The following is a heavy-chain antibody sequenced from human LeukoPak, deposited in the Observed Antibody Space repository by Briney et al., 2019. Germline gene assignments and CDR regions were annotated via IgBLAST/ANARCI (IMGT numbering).Heavy chain of an antibody. CDR3: TRGGFDHNMDV. V-gene: IGHV3-74*01. D-gene: IGHD3-9*01. CDR1: GFSLSRYW. CDR2: IDNDGTDT. Sequence: GGSLRLSCAASGFSLSRYWMHWVRQAPGTGLVWVSYIDNDGTDTNYADSVRGRFTVSRDNAKNTLYLQMNGLRAEDTAVYYCTRGGFDHNMDVWGKGTTVT. J-gene: IGHJ6*03.